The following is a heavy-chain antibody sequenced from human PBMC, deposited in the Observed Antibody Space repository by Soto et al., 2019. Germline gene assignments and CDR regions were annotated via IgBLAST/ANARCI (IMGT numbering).Heavy chain of an antibody. V-gene: IGHV4-30-4*01. CDR1: XXXXXXXXXX. Sequence: QVQLRESGPGLVKPSQTLLLTCSVSXXXXXXXXXXXXXXXXPXGKGLEWIGYIPSRGRPFYHPSLASRSTISSDTSKXXLSXXXXXXXXXXXXXXXXXXXXXXXXXXXXWGQGTLVTVSS. CDR2: IPSRGRP. J-gene: IGHJ5*02. CDR3: XXXXXXXXXXXX.